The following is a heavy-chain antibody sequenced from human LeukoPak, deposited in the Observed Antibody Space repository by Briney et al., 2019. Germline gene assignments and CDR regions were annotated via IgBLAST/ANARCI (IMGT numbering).Heavy chain of an antibody. CDR3: ARQYYNFFDY. CDR1: GGSNSSSSYY. Sequence: SETLSLTCTVSGGSNSSSSYYWGWIRQPPGKGLEWIGSIHYSGTTYHNPSLKSRVTISVDTSKNQFSLKLSSVTATETAVYYCARQYYNFFDYWGQGTLVTVSS. CDR2: IHYSGTT. V-gene: IGHV4-39*01. J-gene: IGHJ4*02. D-gene: IGHD2/OR15-2a*01.